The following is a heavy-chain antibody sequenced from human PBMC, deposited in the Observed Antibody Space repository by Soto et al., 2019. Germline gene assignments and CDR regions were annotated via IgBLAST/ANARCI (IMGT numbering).Heavy chain of an antibody. D-gene: IGHD3-22*01. CDR2: IIPIFGTA. V-gene: IGHV1-69*06. CDR3: ASTKYDSSAYYYWYLGL. J-gene: IGHJ2*01. Sequence: QVELVQSGAEVKKPGSSVKVSCQASEDTFRNYAISWVRQAPGQGLEGMGGIIPIFGTANYAQKFQGRVTIPADTSANTVYLELSSLRAEDTAVYYCASTKYDSSAYYYWYLGLWGRGTLVTVSS. CDR1: EDTFRNYA.